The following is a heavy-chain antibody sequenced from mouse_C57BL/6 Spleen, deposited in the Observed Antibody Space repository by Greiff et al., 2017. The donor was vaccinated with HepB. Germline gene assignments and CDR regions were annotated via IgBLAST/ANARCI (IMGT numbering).Heavy chain of an antibody. D-gene: IGHD2-4*01. CDR3: ARIYYDYDYAMDY. CDR1: GYTFTSYW. CDR2: IYPGSGST. Sequence: VQLQQPGAELVKPGASVKMSCKASGYTFTSYWITWVKQRPGQGLEWIGDIYPGSGSTNYNEKFKSKATLTVDTSSSTAYMQLSSLTSEDSAVYYCARIYYDYDYAMDYWGQGTSVTVSS. J-gene: IGHJ4*01. V-gene: IGHV1-55*01.